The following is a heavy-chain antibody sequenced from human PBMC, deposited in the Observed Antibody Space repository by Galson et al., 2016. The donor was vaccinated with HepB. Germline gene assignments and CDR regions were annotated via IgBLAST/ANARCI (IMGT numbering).Heavy chain of an antibody. CDR2: IYYSGGT. CDR1: GGSISGHH. J-gene: IGHJ4*02. CDR3: ARDLGRNGGFGY. Sequence: LSLTCTVSGGSISGHHWSWIRQPPGKGLEWIGYIYYSGGTNYNPSLKSRVTMSVDTSKNQFSLKLSSMTAADTAVYYCARDLGRNGGFGYWGQGTLVTVSS. V-gene: IGHV4-59*11. D-gene: IGHD3-16*01.